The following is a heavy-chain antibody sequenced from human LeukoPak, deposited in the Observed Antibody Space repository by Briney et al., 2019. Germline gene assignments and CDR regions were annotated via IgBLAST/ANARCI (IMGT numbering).Heavy chain of an antibody. CDR1: GSTFSNYW. J-gene: IGHJ6*02. V-gene: IGHV3-74*01. D-gene: IGHD2-15*01. CDR2: IKSDGTSI. CDR3: AKGHCSGGRCHSVGYYGMDV. Sequence: GGSLRLSCAASGSTFSNYWMHWVRQAPGKGLVWVSRIKSDGTSINYADSAKGRFTISRDNAKNRLFLQMNSLRDEDTAVYFCAKGHCSGGRCHSVGYYGMDVWGQGTTVTASS.